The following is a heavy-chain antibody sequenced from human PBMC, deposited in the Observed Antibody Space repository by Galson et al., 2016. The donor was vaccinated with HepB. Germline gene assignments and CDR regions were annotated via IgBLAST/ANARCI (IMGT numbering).Heavy chain of an antibody. J-gene: IGHJ3*02. D-gene: IGHD3-22*01. CDR1: GGSISSYY. CDR3: ARHLHYYDTSGYFVDVFDI. CDR2: IYYSGNT. Sequence: SETLSLTCSVSGGSISSYYWSWVRQPPGKGLEWMGYIYYSGNTNYNPSLKSRVTISVDRSKNQFSLKLNSVTAADTAVYYFARHLHYYDTSGYFVDVFDIWGQGAMVTVSS. V-gene: IGHV4-59*08.